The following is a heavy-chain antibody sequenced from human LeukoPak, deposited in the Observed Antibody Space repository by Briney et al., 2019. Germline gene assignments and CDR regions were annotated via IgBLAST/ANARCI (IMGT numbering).Heavy chain of an antibody. D-gene: IGHD6-13*01. CDR3: ASQSSWYRYYFDY. Sequence: PGGSLRLSCAASGFTFSSYEMNWVRQAPGKGLEWVSYIISSCSTIYYADSVKARFTISRDNAKNSLYLQMNSLRAEDTAVYYCASQSSWYRYYFDYWGQGTLVTVSS. CDR2: IISSCSTI. J-gene: IGHJ4*02. V-gene: IGHV3-48*03. CDR1: GFTFSSYE.